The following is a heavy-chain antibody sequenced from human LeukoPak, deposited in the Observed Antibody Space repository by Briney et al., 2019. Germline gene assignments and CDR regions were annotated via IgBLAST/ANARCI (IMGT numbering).Heavy chain of an antibody. Sequence: GASVKVSCKASGYTFTSYDINWVRQATGQGPEWMGWVSPNSGNTGYAQKFQGRVTMTRSTSMSTAYMELSSPRSEDTAVYYCARGPPNWGYDYWGQGTLVTVSS. CDR2: VSPNSGNT. J-gene: IGHJ4*02. V-gene: IGHV1-8*01. D-gene: IGHD7-27*01. CDR3: ARGPPNWGYDY. CDR1: GYTFTSYD.